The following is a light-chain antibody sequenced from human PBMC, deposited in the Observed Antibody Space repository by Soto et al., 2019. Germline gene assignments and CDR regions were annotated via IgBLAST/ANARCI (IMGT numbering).Light chain of an antibody. CDR2: DNN. J-gene: IGLJ3*02. CDR3: QSYDIRLSGSV. V-gene: IGLV1-40*01. Sequence: QSVLTQPPSVSGAPGQRVTISCTGSSSNIGADYDVHWYQQLPGTAPKLLIYDNNNRPSGVPDRFSASKSGTSASLAITGLQPEDEADYYCQSYDIRLSGSVFGGGTQLTVL. CDR1: SSNIGADYD.